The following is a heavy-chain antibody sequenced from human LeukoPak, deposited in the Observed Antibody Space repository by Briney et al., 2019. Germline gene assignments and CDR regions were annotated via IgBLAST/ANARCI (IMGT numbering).Heavy chain of an antibody. CDR3: ARSTWGYYYYMDV. D-gene: IGHD3-16*01. V-gene: IGHV4-38-2*02. Sequence: SETLSLTCTVSGYSISSGYYWGWIRQPPGKGLEWIGSIYHSGSTYYNPSLKSRVTISVDTSKNQFSLKLSSVTAADTAVYYCARSTWGYYYYMDVWGKGTTVTVSS. CDR1: GYSISSGYY. J-gene: IGHJ6*03. CDR2: IYHSGST.